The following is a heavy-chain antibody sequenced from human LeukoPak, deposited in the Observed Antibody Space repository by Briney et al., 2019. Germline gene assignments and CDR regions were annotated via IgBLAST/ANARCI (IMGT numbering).Heavy chain of an antibody. CDR2: IYYSGST. CDR3: ARGLLGAFDI. Sequence: SETLSLTCTVSGGSISSYYWSWIRQPPGKGLEWIASIYYSGSTYYNPSLKSRVTISVDTSKNQFSLKLSSVTAADTAVYYCARGLLGAFDIWGQGTMVTVSS. J-gene: IGHJ3*02. CDR1: GGSISSYY. V-gene: IGHV4-59*12.